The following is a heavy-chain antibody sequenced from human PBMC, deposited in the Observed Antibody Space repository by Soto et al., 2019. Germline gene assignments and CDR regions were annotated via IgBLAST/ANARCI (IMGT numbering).Heavy chain of an antibody. V-gene: IGHV4-31*03. Sequence: QVQLQESGPGLVKPSQTLSLTCTVSGGSISSGGYYWSWIRQHPGKGLEWIGYIYYSGSTYYNPSLKGRVTLSVDTSKNQFSLKLSSVTAADTAVYYCARTSYDRSGTAADPWGQGTLVTVSS. J-gene: IGHJ5*02. CDR3: ARTSYDRSGTAADP. D-gene: IGHD3-22*01. CDR1: GGSISSGGYY. CDR2: IYYSGST.